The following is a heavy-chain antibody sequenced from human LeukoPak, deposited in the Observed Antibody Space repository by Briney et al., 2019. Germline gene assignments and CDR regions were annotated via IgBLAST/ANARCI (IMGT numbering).Heavy chain of an antibody. V-gene: IGHV3-7*01. D-gene: IGHD1-7*01. Sequence: GGSQRLSCAVSGFRFSSQWMTWVRQAPGTGLEWVATINSDGSAKYHVNSVKGRFTISRDNAKNLVYLQMSILRAEDTAVYYCADLGTSDCGQGTLVTVSS. CDR3: ADLGTSD. J-gene: IGHJ4*02. CDR2: INSDGSAK. CDR1: GFRFSSQW.